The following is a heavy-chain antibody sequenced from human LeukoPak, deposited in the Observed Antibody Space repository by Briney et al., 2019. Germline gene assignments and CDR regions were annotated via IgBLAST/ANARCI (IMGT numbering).Heavy chain of an antibody. Sequence: SETLSLTCTVSGGSISSGGYYWSWIRQHPGKGLEWIGYIYYSGSTYYNPSLKSRVTISVDTSKNQFSLKLSSVTAADTAVYYCARGGRWLQFLDYWGQGTLVTVSS. D-gene: IGHD5-24*01. CDR3: ARGGRWLQFLDY. J-gene: IGHJ4*02. V-gene: IGHV4-31*03. CDR2: IYYSGST. CDR1: GGSISSGGYY.